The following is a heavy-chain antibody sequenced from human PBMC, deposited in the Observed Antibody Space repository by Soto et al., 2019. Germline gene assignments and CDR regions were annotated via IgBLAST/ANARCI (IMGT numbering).Heavy chain of an antibody. D-gene: IGHD6-13*01. CDR2: IIPILGIA. CDR3: ARDQAAAVDYYYDMDV. Sequence: QVQLVQSGAEVKKPGSSVKVSCKASGGTFSSYTISWVRQAPGQGLEWMGRIIPILGIANYAQKFQGRVTMTADKSTSTAYMELSSLRSEDTAVYYCARDQAAAVDYYYDMDVWGQGTTVTVSS. J-gene: IGHJ6*02. V-gene: IGHV1-69*08. CDR1: GGTFSSYT.